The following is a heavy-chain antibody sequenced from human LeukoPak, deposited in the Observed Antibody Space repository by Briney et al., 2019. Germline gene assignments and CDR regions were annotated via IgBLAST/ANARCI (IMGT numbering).Heavy chain of an antibody. V-gene: IGHV3-23*01. D-gene: IGHD2-2*01. J-gene: IGHJ5*02. CDR3: ATAYCSTTSCPT. CDR1: GFTFSNCA. CDR2: INDSGDST. Sequence: GGSLRLSCAASGFTFSNCAMSWVRQAPGKGLEWVSSINDSGDSTYYADSVKGRFTISRDNSKNTLYLLMNNLRAEDTAIFYCATAYCSTTSCPTWGQGTLVTVSS.